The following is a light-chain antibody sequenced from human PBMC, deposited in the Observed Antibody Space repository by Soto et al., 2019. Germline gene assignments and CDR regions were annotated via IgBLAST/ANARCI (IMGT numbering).Light chain of an antibody. CDR2: AAS. CDR1: QGISSY. J-gene: IGKJ3*01. Sequence: DIQLTQSPSFLSASVRDRVTITCRASQGISSYLAWYQQKPVKAPKLLIYAASTLQSGVPSRFSGSRTGTALILTISSLQPEDFATYYCQLRNIYPVFGPGTKVDI. V-gene: IGKV1-9*01. CDR3: QLRNIYPV.